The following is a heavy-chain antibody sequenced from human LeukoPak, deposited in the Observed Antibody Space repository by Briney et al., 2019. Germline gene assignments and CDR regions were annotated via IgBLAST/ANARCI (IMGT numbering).Heavy chain of an antibody. CDR3: ARSGLYEKWTDVDAFDI. J-gene: IGHJ3*02. CDR2: IKQDGSEK. V-gene: IGHV3-7*01. Sequence: GGSLRLSCAASGFTFSRYWMTWVRQAPGKGLEWVASIKQDGSEKHYVDSVKGRFTISRDNAKNSLYLQMSSLRADDTAVYYCARSGLYEKWTDVDAFDIWGQGTIVTVSS. CDR1: GFTFSRYW. D-gene: IGHD2-8*01.